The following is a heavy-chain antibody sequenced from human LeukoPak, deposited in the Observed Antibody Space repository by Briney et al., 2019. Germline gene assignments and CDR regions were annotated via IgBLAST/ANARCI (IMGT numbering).Heavy chain of an antibody. V-gene: IGHV3-7*01. Sequence: GGPLGLSCAASGSTFSSYAMSWVRPAPGRGLEWVANINQDGSEKYYVDSVEGRFTISRDNAKNSLYLHMNSLRAEDTAVIYCARGYATAFDSWGQGALVTVSS. J-gene: IGHJ4*02. CDR1: GSTFSSYA. D-gene: IGHD2-2*01. CDR3: ARGYATAFDS. CDR2: INQDGSEK.